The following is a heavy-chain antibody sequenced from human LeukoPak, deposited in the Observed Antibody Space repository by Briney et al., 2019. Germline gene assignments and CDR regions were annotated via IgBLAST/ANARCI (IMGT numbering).Heavy chain of an antibody. CDR1: GFTVSSNY. CDR2: IYSGGST. D-gene: IGHD5-18*01. Sequence: RGSLRLSCAASGFTVSSNYISWVRQAPGKGLEWDSVIYSGGSTYYADSVKGRFTISRDNSKNTLYLQMNSLRAEDTAVYYCARAPVDTAMEPGFDYWGQGTLVTVSS. CDR3: ARAPVDTAMEPGFDY. V-gene: IGHV3-53*01. J-gene: IGHJ4*02.